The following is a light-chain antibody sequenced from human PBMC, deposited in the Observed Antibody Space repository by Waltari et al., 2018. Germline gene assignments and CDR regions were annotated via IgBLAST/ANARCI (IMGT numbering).Light chain of an antibody. J-gene: IGLJ3*02. V-gene: IGLV8-61*01. CDR1: SGSVSSHYY. CDR3: VVYMGSDIWV. CDR2: NTN. Sequence: QTVVTQEPSFSVSPGGTVTLTCGLTSGSVSSHYYPSWYQQTPGQAPRTLIYNTNIRSSGVPDRCSGSILGNKAALTITGAQADDESDYYCVVYMGSDIWVFGGGTKLTVL.